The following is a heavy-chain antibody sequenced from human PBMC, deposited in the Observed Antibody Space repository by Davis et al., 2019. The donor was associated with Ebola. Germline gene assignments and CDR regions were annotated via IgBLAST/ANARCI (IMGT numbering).Heavy chain of an antibody. CDR2: IWYDGSNK. Sequence: PGGSLRLSCAASGFTFSSYGMHWVRQAPGKGLEWVAVIWYDGSNKYYADSVKGRFTISRDNSKNTLYLQMNSLRAEDTAVYYCARNEGSGWHDYWGQGTLVTVSS. V-gene: IGHV3-33*01. D-gene: IGHD6-19*01. J-gene: IGHJ4*02. CDR1: GFTFSSYG. CDR3: ARNEGSGWHDY.